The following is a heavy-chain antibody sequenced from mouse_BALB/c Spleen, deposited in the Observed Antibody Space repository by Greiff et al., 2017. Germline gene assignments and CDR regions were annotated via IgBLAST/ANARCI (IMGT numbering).Heavy chain of an antibody. Sequence: EVQLQESGPGLVKPSQSLSLTCSVTGYSITSGYYWNWIRQFPGNKLEWMGYISYDGSNNYNPSLKNRISITRDTSKNQFFLKLNSVTTEDTATYYCATSYDGYYVKAMDYWGQGTSVTVSS. D-gene: IGHD2-3*01. CDR3: ATSYDGYYVKAMDY. CDR2: ISYDGSN. J-gene: IGHJ4*01. V-gene: IGHV3-6*02. CDR1: GYSITSGYY.